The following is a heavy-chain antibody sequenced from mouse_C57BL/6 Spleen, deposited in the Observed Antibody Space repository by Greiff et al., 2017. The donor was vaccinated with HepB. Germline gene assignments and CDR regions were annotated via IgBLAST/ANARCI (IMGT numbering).Heavy chain of an antibody. CDR2: INPSSGYT. J-gene: IGHJ2*01. CDR3: AREGGGYDVIFDY. D-gene: IGHD2-2*01. CDR1: GYTFTSYT. Sequence: VKLQESGAELARPGASVKMSCKASGYTFTSYTMHWVKQRPGQGLEWIGYINPSSGYTKYNQKFKDKATLTADKSSSTAYMQLSSLTSEDSAVYYCAREGGGYDVIFDYWGQGTTLTVSS. V-gene: IGHV1-4*01.